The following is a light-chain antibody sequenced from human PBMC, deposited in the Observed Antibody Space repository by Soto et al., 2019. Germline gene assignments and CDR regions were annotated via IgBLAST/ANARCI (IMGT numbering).Light chain of an antibody. CDR3: QTWGTGIPV. V-gene: IGLV4-69*02. CDR1: NGHSNYA. Sequence: QPVLTQSTSASASLGASVNLTCTLSNGHSNYAIAWHQQQPEKGPRYFMNVNSDGSHTKGDGIPDRFSGSSSGADRYLTISSLQSEDEADYYCQTWGTGIPVFGGGTKLTVL. CDR2: VNSDGSH. J-gene: IGLJ3*02.